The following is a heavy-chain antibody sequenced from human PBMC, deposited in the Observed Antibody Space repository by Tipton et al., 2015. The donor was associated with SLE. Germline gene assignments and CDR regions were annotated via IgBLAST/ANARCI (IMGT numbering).Heavy chain of an antibody. D-gene: IGHD6-13*01. CDR2: IHHSGST. CDR1: GYSISSGYY. Sequence: TLSLTCAVSGYSISSGYYWGWIRQPPGKGLEWIGSIHHSGSTYYNPSLKSRVTISVDTSKNQFSLKLSSVTAADTAVYYCASPSSSWSDWGQGTLVTVSS. V-gene: IGHV4-38-2*01. J-gene: IGHJ4*02. CDR3: ASPSSSWSD.